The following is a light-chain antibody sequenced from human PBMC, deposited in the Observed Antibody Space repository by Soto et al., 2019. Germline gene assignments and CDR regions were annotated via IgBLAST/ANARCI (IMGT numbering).Light chain of an antibody. J-gene: IGKJ4*01. CDR3: QQYSSSPLT. V-gene: IGKV3-20*01. CDR2: GAS. Sequence: EIVLTQSPGTLSLSPGERATLSCRASQSVSSSYLAWYQQKPGQAPRLLIYGASSRATGIPDRFSGSGSGTDFTLTISRLEPEDFVVYYCQQYSSSPLTFGGGTKVEI. CDR1: QSVSSSY.